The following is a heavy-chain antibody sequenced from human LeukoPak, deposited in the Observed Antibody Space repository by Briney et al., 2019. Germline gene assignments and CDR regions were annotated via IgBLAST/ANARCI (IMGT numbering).Heavy chain of an antibody. D-gene: IGHD3-3*01. CDR2: INPNSGGT. V-gene: IGHV1-2*02. CDR1: GYTFTGYY. Sequence: ASVKVSCKASGYTFTGYYMHWVRQAPGQGLEWMGWINPNSGGTNYAQKLQGRVTITADKSTSTAYMELSSLRSEDTAVYYCASSHITIFGVVIRLPLDYWGQGTLVTVSS. CDR3: ASSHITIFGVVIRLPLDY. J-gene: IGHJ4*02.